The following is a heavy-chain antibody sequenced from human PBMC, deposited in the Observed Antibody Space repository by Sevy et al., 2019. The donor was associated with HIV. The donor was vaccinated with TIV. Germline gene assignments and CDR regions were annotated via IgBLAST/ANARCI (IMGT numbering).Heavy chain of an antibody. CDR1: GFTVNTNY. CDR3: ARFSGGSKVTAFDY. Sequence: GGSLRLSCTASGFTVNTNYMSWVRQAPEKGLEWVSVIYSGGSTYYADSVKGRFTISRDNSKNTVYLQMNSLRAEDTAVYYCARFSGGSKVTAFDYWGQGTLVTVSS. D-gene: IGHD2-15*01. CDR2: IYSGGST. V-gene: IGHV3-53*01. J-gene: IGHJ4*02.